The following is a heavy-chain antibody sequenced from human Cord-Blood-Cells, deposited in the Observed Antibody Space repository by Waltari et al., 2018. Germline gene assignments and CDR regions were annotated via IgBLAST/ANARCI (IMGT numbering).Heavy chain of an antibody. CDR2: ISGSGGST. J-gene: IGHJ4*02. CDR3: AKDTSFTFGGVTRPPFDY. D-gene: IGHD3-16*01. V-gene: IGHV3-23*04. CDR1: GFTFSSYA. Sequence: EVQLVESGGGLVQPGGSLRLSCSASGFTFSSYAMSWVRQASGKGLERVSAISGSGGSTYYADSVKGRFTIARDNSKNTLYRQMNSLRAEDTAVYYCAKDTSFTFGGVTRPPFDYWGQGTLVTVSS.